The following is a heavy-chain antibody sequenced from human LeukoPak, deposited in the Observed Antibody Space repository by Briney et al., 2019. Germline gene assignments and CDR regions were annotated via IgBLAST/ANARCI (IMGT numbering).Heavy chain of an antibody. CDR2: ISAYNGNT. J-gene: IGHJ6*02. CDR1: GYTFTSYG. D-gene: IGHD3-16*01. Sequence: ASVKVSCKASGYTFTSYGISWVRQAPGQGLEWMGWISAYNGNTNYAQKLQGRVTMTTDTSTSTAYMELRSLRSDDTAVYYCARLGGGGLTRRYYYYYGMDVWGQGTTVTVSS. CDR3: ARLGGGGLTRRYYYYYGMDV. V-gene: IGHV1-18*01.